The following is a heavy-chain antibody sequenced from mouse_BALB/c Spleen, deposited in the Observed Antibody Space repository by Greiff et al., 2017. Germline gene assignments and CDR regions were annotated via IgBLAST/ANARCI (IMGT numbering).Heavy chain of an antibody. CDR1: GYSITSDYA. CDR2: ISYSGST. V-gene: IGHV3-2*02. Sequence: EVQRVESGPGLVKPSQSLSLTCTVTGYSITSDYAWNWIRQFPGNKLEWMGYISYSGSTSYNPSLKSRISITRDTSKNQFFLQLNSVTTEDTATYYCARGSTMITPFAYWGQGTLVTVSA. CDR3: ARGSTMITPFAY. D-gene: IGHD2-4*01. J-gene: IGHJ3*01.